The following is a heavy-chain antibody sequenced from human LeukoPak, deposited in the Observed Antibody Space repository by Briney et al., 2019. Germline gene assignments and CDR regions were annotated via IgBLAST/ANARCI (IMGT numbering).Heavy chain of an antibody. J-gene: IGHJ4*02. D-gene: IGHD3-10*01. V-gene: IGHV3-30*02. CDR1: GFTFSSYG. Sequence: PGGSLRLSCAASGFTFSSYGMHWIRQAPGKGLEWVAFIRYDGSNKYYADSVKGRFTISRDNSKNTLCLQMNSLRAEDTAVYYCARDRFTMVRGVIPTYYFDYWGQGTLVTVSS. CDR3: ARDRFTMVRGVIPTYYFDY. CDR2: IRYDGSNK.